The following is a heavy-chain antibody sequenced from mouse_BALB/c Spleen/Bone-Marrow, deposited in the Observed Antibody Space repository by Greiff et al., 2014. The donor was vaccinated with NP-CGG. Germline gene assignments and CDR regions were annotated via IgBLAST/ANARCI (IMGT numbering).Heavy chain of an antibody. CDR3: ARLGYYGWFAY. J-gene: IGHJ3*01. D-gene: IGHD2-3*01. V-gene: IGHV4-1*02. CDR2: INPESNTI. CDR1: GFDFSRYW. Sequence: EGKVVESGGGLVQPGGSLKLSCAASGFDFSRYWMSWVRQAPGKGLQWIGEINPESNTINYTPSLKDKFIISRDNAKNTLYLQMSKVRSEDTALYCCARLGYYGWFAYWGQGTLVTVSA.